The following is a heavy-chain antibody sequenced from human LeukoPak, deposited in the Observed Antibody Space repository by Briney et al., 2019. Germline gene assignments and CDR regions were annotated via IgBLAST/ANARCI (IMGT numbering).Heavy chain of an antibody. CDR2: MNPNSGNT. CDR1: GYTFTSSD. V-gene: IGHV1-8*02. Sequence: ASVMVSCKASGYTFTSSDINWVRQATGQVLEWMGWMNPNSGNTGYAQKFQGRVTMTRNTPISTAYMELSSLRSDDTAVYYCATYDSSVGGFDPWGQGTLVIVSS. D-gene: IGHD3-22*01. CDR3: ATYDSSVGGFDP. J-gene: IGHJ5*02.